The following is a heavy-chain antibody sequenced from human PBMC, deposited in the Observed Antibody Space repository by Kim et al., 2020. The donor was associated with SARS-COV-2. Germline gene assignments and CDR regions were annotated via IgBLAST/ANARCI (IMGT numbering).Heavy chain of an antibody. D-gene: IGHD2-2*01. CDR2: INHSGST. Sequence: SETLSLTCAVYGGSFSGYYWSWIRQPPGKGLEWIGEINHSGSTNYNPSLKSRVTISVDTSKNQFSLKLSSVTAADTAVYYCARVWDIVVVPAAIPYGMDVWGQGTTVTVS. CDR3: ARVWDIVVVPAAIPYGMDV. V-gene: IGHV4-34*01. CDR1: GGSFSGYY. J-gene: IGHJ6*02.